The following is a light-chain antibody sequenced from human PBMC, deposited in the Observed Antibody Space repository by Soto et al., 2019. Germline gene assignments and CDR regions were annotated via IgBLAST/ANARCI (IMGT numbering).Light chain of an antibody. Sequence: DIQVTQSPSSLSASVGDRVTITCRASQSVGTYLNWYRHKPGKAPTLLIYGVSSLHSGVPSRFSGSGSETEFTLTISSLQPEDFATYYCQQSYSNPRKFGQGTKVEIK. CDR3: QQSYSNPRK. CDR2: GVS. CDR1: QSVGTY. J-gene: IGKJ1*01. V-gene: IGKV1-39*01.